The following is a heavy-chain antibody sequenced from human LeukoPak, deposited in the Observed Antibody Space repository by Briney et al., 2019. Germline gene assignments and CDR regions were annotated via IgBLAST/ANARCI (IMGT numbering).Heavy chain of an antibody. D-gene: IGHD6-19*01. V-gene: IGHV4-59*01. J-gene: IGHJ5*02. CDR2: IYYSGST. CDR1: GGSISSYY. CDR3: ARTPTRYSSGWYNWFDP. Sequence: PSETLSLTCTVSGGSISSYYWSWIRQPPGKGLEWIGYIYYSGSTNYNPSLKNRVTISIDTSKNQFSLKLSSVTAADTAVYYCARTPTRYSSGWYNWFDPWGQGTLVTVSS.